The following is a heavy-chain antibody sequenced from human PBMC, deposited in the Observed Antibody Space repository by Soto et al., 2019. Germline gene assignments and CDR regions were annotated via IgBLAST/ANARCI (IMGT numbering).Heavy chain of an antibody. D-gene: IGHD3-10*01. Sequence: PGESLKISCKGSGYSFTSYWIGWVRQMPGKGLEWMGIIYPGDSDTRYSPSFQGQVTISADKSISTAYLQWSSLKASDTAMYYCARYEAMVRGVGYYYYYMDVWGKGTTVTVSS. CDR3: ARYEAMVRGVGYYYYYMDV. V-gene: IGHV5-51*01. J-gene: IGHJ6*03. CDR2: IYPGDSDT. CDR1: GYSFTSYW.